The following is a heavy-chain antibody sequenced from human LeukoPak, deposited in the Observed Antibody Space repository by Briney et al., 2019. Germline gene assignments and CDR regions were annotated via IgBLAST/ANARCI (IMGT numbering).Heavy chain of an antibody. D-gene: IGHD5-12*01. CDR2: MSGSGGRT. CDR1: GFTFSSYA. V-gene: IGHV3-23*01. Sequence: GGSLRLSCAASGFTFSSYAMSWVRQAPGKGLEWVSAMSGSGGRTYYADSVKGRFTISRDNSKNTLYLQMNGLRAEDTAVYYCAREVATLDDWYFDLWGRGTLVTVSS. CDR3: AREVATLDDWYFDL. J-gene: IGHJ2*01.